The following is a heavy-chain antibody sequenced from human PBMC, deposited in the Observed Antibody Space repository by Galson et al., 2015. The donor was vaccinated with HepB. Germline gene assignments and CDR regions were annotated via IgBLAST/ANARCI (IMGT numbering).Heavy chain of an antibody. CDR2: IDHSP. J-gene: IGHJ6*02. CDR3: ARAGGYCSGGSCSLMDV. Sequence: SWSWIRQPPGKGLEWIGEIDHSPKYNPSLKSRVTILVDTSKNQFSLKLSSVTAADTAVYYCARAGGYCSGGSCSLMDVWGQGTTVTVSS. D-gene: IGHD2-15*01. V-gene: IGHV4-34*01. CDR1: S.